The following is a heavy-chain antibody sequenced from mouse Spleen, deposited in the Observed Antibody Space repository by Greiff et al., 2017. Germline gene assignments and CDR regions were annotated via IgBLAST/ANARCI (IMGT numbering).Heavy chain of an antibody. D-gene: IGHD1-1*01. J-gene: IGHJ2*01. CDR1: GYTFTSYW. CDR2: IYPGSGST. V-gene: IGHV1-55*01. CDR3: ARYGSRGGYFDY. Sequence: VQLQQSGPELVKPGASVKIPCKASGYTFTSYWITWVKQRPGQGLEWIGDIYPGSGSTNYNEKFKSKATLTVDTSSSTAYMQLSSLTSEDSAVYYCARYGSRGGYFDYWGQGTNLTVSS.